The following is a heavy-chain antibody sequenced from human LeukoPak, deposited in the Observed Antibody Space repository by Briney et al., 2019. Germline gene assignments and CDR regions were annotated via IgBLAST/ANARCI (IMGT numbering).Heavy chain of an antibody. CDR1: GVTLNSYW. V-gene: IGHV3-7*01. J-gene: IGHJ4*01. Sequence: GGSLRLSCAVSGVTLNSYWMSWVCHRPEKGLGWLANIRQDGSDTQYMDSVKGRFTISRDNAKNSLYLQLNSLSAEDTAVYYCARPSRGSPIDDWGQGTLVTVSS. D-gene: IGHD3-10*01. CDR3: ARPSRGSPIDD. CDR2: IRQDGSDT.